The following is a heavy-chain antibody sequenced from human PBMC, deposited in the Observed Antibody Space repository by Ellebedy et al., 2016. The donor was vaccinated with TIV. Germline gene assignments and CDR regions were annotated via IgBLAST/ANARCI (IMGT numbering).Heavy chain of an antibody. CDR3: TRRPRGGLPTHYWYFDL. J-gene: IGHJ2*01. Sequence: GESLKISXAASGFTFSSYAMHWVRQAPGKGLEWVALISYDGSNKYYADYVEGRFTISRDNSKNTLFLQVNSLRAEDTAIYYCTRRPRGGLPTHYWYFDLWGRGTLVTVSS. D-gene: IGHD3-16*01. V-gene: IGHV3-30*04. CDR1: GFTFSSYA. CDR2: ISYDGSNK.